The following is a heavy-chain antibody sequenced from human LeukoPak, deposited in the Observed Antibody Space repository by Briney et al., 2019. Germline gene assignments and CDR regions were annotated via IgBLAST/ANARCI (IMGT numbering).Heavy chain of an antibody. J-gene: IGHJ4*02. CDR1: GYTFSSYG. V-gene: IGHV1-18*01. CDR3: ARDCSGSSCYWIH. D-gene: IGHD2-15*01. CDR2: ISAYNGNT. Sequence: ASVEVSCKASGYTFSSYGISWVRQAPGQGLEWPGYISAYNGNTNYAQKVQGRITMTTDTSTSTAYMEMRSLRSDDTAVYYCARDCSGSSCYWIHWGQGTLVTVSS.